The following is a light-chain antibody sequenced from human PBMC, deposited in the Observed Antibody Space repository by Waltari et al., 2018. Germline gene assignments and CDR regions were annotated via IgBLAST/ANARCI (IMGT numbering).Light chain of an antibody. CDR1: SSNIGNNA. CDR2: YDE. V-gene: IGLV1-36*01. J-gene: IGLJ3*02. CDR3: AAWDDSLNGPV. Sequence: QSVLTQPPSVSEAPRQRVTISCSGSSSNIGNNAVNWYQQLPGKAPKLLIYYDELRSLEVSDRFSGYKSGTSSSWAISGLQSEDEADYYCAAWDDSLNGPVFGGGTKLTVL.